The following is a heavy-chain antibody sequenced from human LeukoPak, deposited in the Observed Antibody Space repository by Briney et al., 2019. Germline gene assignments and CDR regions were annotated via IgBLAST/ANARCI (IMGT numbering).Heavy chain of an antibody. D-gene: IGHD3-22*01. CDR3: AITYYYDSSGYYYVSHFDY. V-gene: IGHV1-69*05. CDR1: GRTFSSYA. CDR2: ILPIFGTA. J-gene: IGHJ4*02. Sequence: SVKVSCKASGRTFSSYAISWVRQAPGQGLEWMGRILPIFGTANYAQKFQGRVTITTDESTSTDYMELSSPRSEDTAVYYCAITYYYDSSGYYYVSHFDYWGQGTLVTVSS.